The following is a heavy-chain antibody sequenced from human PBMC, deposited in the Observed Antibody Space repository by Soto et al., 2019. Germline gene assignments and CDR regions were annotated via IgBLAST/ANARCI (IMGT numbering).Heavy chain of an antibody. CDR3: ARDDRSTVTTKGQYYYYMDV. D-gene: IGHD4-17*01. Sequence: GGSLRLSCAASGFTFSSYSMNWVRQAPGKGLEWVSYISSSSSTIYYADSVKGRFTISRDNAKNSLYLQMNSLRAEDTAVYYCARDDRSTVTTKGQYYYYMDVWGKGTTVTVSS. J-gene: IGHJ6*03. CDR1: GFTFSSYS. CDR2: ISSSSSTI. V-gene: IGHV3-48*01.